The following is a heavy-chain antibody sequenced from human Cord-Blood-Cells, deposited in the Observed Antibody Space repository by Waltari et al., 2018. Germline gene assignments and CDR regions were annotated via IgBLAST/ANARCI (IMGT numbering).Heavy chain of an antibody. CDR2: IIPIFGTA. CDR3: AREGGLGNAFDI. J-gene: IGHJ3*02. Sequence: QVQLVQSGAAVKQPVPSVPSSHTASGVTFRTYAITRVAQAPGQGLEWMGGIIPIFGTANYAQKFQGRVTITADESTSTAYMELSSLRSEDTAVYYCAREGGLGNAFDIWGQGTMVTVSS. D-gene: IGHD7-27*01. CDR1: GVTFRTYA. V-gene: IGHV1-69*01.